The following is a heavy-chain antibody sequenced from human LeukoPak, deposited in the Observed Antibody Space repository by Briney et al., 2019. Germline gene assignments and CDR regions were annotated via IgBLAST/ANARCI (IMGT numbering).Heavy chain of an antibody. V-gene: IGHV3-23*01. CDR1: GFTFSSYA. CDR2: ISGSGGST. D-gene: IGHD2-8*01. CDR3: AKDRSNGYNWFDP. J-gene: IGHJ5*02. Sequence: QSGGSLRLSCAASGFTFSSYAMSWVRQAPGKGLEWASSISGSGGSTYYADSVKGRFTISRDNSKNTLYLQMNSLRAEDTAVYYCAKDRSNGYNWFDPWGQGTLVTVSS.